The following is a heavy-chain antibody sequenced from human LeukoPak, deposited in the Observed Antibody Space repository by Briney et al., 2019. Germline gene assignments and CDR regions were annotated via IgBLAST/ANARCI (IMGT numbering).Heavy chain of an antibody. D-gene: IGHD1-26*01. Sequence: GGSLRLSCAASGFTFNSYGMSWVRQAPGKGLEWVSSIRGSGSGDNTHYADSVKGRFTISRDNSKNTLYLQMNSLRAEDTAVYYCAKAPGATDYWGQGTLVTVSS. CDR3: AKAPGATDY. CDR1: GFTFNSYG. J-gene: IGHJ4*02. CDR2: IRGSGSGDNT. V-gene: IGHV3-23*01.